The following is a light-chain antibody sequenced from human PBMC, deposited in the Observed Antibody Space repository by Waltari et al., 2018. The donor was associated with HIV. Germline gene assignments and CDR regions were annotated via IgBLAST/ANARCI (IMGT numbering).Light chain of an antibody. V-gene: IGLV4-69*01. CDR2: LHSDGSH. J-gene: IGLJ2*01. Sequence: QVVLTQAPSASASLGTSVNFTCTLSSGHSSYDIAWHQQSPGKGPRYLMKLHSDGSHNRGDGIPDRFSGSSSGAERHLIISSLHSDDEADYYCQTWGSGIVIFGGGTKLTVL. CDR1: SGHSSYD. CDR3: QTWGSGIVI.